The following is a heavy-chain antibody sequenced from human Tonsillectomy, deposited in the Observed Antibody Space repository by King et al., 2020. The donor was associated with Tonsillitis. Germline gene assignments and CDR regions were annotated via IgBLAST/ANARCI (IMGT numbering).Heavy chain of an antibody. J-gene: IGHJ4*02. Sequence: VQLVQSGGGVVQPGRSLRLSCAASGFTFSSYGMHWVRQAPVKGVEWVAGISYDGSNKYYADSVKGRFTISRDNSKNTLYLQMNSLRAEDTAVYYCAKGSRNYYDFWSGYPDYWGQGTLVTVSS. V-gene: IGHV3-30*18. CDR2: ISYDGSNK. CDR1: GFTFSSYG. CDR3: AKGSRNYYDFWSGYPDY. D-gene: IGHD3-3*01.